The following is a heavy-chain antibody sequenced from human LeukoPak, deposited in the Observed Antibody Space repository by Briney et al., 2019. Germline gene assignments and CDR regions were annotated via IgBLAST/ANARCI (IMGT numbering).Heavy chain of an antibody. CDR2: IWYDGSNK. Sequence: GGSLRLSCAASGFTFSSYGMHWVRQAPGKGLEWVAVIWYDGSNKYYADSVKGRFTISRDNSKNTLYLQMNSLRAEDTAVYYCARGYGDHGGAFDIWGQGTMVTVSS. CDR1: GFTFSSYG. J-gene: IGHJ3*02. D-gene: IGHD4-17*01. V-gene: IGHV3-33*01. CDR3: ARGYGDHGGAFDI.